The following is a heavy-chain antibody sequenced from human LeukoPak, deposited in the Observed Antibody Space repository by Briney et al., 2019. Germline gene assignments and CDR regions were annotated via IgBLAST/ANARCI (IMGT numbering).Heavy chain of an antibody. CDR3: TTQTQGYFDY. Sequence: GGSLRLSCAPSGLTLSNAWMSGLRQAAAKGLAWVGRIKSNTDGGTTDYAAPVKNRFTISREDTTNTLYLQMNSLKTEDTAVYYCTTQTQGYFDYWGQGTLVTVSS. D-gene: IGHD4-23*01. V-gene: IGHV3-15*01. J-gene: IGHJ4*02. CDR2: IKSNTDGGTT. CDR1: GLTLSNAW.